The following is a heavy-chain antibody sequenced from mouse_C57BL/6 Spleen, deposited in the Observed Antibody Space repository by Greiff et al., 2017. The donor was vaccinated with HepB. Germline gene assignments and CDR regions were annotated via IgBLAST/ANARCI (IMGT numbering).Heavy chain of an antibody. CDR2: ISYDGSN. V-gene: IGHV3-6*01. Sequence: EVKLQESGPGLVKPSQSLSLTCSVTGYSITSGYYWNWIRQFPGNKLEWMGYISYDGSNNYNPSLKNRISITRDTSKNQFFLKLNSVTTEDTATYYCARDRGGDDPYFDVWGTGTTVTVSS. J-gene: IGHJ1*03. CDR1: GYSITSGYY. D-gene: IGHD2-3*01. CDR3: ARDRGGDDPYFDV.